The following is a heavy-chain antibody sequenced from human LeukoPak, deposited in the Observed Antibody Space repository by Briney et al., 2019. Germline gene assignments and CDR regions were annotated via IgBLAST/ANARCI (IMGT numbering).Heavy chain of an antibody. CDR2: ISGSGTDT. Sequence: GGSLRLSCAVSGFTFNIYAMSWVRQAPGKGLEWVSAISGSGTDTYYADSVKGRFTISRDNSKNTMFLQMNSLRAEDTAIYYCAKDLSYDSRHYWGQGTLVTVSS. D-gene: IGHD3-22*01. CDR3: AKDLSYDSRHY. CDR1: GFTFNIYA. V-gene: IGHV3-23*01. J-gene: IGHJ4*02.